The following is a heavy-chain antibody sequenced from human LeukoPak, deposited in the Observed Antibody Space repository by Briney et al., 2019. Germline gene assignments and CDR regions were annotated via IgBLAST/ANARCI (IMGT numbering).Heavy chain of an antibody. D-gene: IGHD6-19*01. J-gene: IGHJ4*02. V-gene: IGHV3-23*01. Sequence: GGSLRLSCAASGFTFSSYAMSWVRQAPGKGLEWVSAISGSGGSTYYADSVKGRFTISRDNSKNTLYLQMNSLRAEDTAVYYCARDLGSGLHPHFFDYWGQGTLVTVSS. CDR1: GFTFSSYA. CDR2: ISGSGGST. CDR3: ARDLGSGLHPHFFDY.